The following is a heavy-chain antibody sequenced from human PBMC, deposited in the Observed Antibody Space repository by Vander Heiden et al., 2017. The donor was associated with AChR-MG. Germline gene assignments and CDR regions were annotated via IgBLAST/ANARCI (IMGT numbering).Heavy chain of an antibody. J-gene: IGHJ4*02. V-gene: IGHV4-34*01. Sequence: QVQLQQWGAGLLKPSEPLSLTCAVYGGSFSGYYWSWIRQPPGKGLEWIGEINHSGSTNYSPSLKSRVTISVDTSKNQFSLKLSSVTAADTAVYYCARDDDSSGYYFDYWGQGTLVTVSS. CDR1: GGSFSGYY. CDR2: INHSGST. CDR3: ARDDDSSGYYFDY. D-gene: IGHD3-22*01.